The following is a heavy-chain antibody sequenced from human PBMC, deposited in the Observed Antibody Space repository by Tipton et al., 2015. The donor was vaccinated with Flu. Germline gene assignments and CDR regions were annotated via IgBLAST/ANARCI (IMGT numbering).Heavy chain of an antibody. CDR1: GFTFSSVW. CDR2: INGDGSTT. J-gene: IGHJ4*02. CDR3: GRGGYDSSAGSDY. Sequence: SLRLSCAASGFTFSSVWMHWVRQAPGTGLVWVSRINGDGSTTTYADSVKGRFTISRDNAKNTVYLQMNSLRAEDTAVYYCGRGGYDSSAGSDYWGQGALVTVSS. V-gene: IGHV3-74*03. D-gene: IGHD6-19*01.